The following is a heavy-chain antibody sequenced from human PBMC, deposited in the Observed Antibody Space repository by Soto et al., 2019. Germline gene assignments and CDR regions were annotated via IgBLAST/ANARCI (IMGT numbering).Heavy chain of an antibody. V-gene: IGHV1-3*01. J-gene: IGHJ6*03. Sequence: QVQLVQSGAEVKKPGASVKVSCKASGYTFTSYAMHWVRQAPGQRLEWMGWINAGNGNTKYSQKFQGRVTITRDTSASTAYMELSSLRSEATAVYYCANEYGSGSHYYMDVWGRGTTVTVSS. CDR1: GYTFTSYA. CDR2: INAGNGNT. CDR3: ANEYGSGSHYYMDV. D-gene: IGHD3-10*01.